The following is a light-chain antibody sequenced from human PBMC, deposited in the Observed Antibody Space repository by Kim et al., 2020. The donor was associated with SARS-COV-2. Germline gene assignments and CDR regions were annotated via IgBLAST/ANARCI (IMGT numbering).Light chain of an antibody. V-gene: IGKV1-5*03. CDR1: QSISSW. J-gene: IGKJ1*01. CDR2: KAS. Sequence: DIQMTQSPSTLSASVGDRVTITCRASQSISSWLAWYQQKPGKAPKILIYKASSLESGVPSRFSGSGSGTEFTLTISSLQPDDFATYYCQQYNSYSTTFGQGTKVDIK. CDR3: QQYNSYSTT.